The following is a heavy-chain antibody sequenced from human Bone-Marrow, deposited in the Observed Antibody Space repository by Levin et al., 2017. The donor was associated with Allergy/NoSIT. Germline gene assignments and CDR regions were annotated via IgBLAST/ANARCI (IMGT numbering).Heavy chain of an antibody. Sequence: SETLSLTCAVYGGSFSGYYWSWIRQPPGKGLEWIGEINHSGSTNYNPSLKSRVTISVDTSKNQFSLKLSSVTAADTAVYYCAGGGVLPNWFDPWGQGTLVTVSS. CDR3: AGGGVLPNWFDP. J-gene: IGHJ5*02. CDR2: INHSGST. V-gene: IGHV4-34*01. D-gene: IGHD3-10*01. CDR1: GGSFSGYY.